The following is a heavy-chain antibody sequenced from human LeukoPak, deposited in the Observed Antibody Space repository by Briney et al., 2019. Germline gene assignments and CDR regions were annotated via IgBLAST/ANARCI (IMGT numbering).Heavy chain of an antibody. CDR3: ARRHDYGDYGDY. J-gene: IGHJ4*02. Sequence: PSETLSLTCSVSGYSISSGYSWGWIRQPPGKGLEWIGSIYYSGSTYYNPSLKSRVTISVDTSKNQFSLKLSSVTAADTAVYYCARRHDYGDYGDYWGQGTLVTVSS. V-gene: IGHV4-38-2*02. CDR2: IYYSGST. CDR1: GYSISSGYS. D-gene: IGHD4-17*01.